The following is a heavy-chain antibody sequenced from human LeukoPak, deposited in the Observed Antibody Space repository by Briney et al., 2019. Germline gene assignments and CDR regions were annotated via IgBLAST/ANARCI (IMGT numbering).Heavy chain of an antibody. J-gene: IGHJ5*02. CDR3: AKDLYSSGWYNYFDP. V-gene: IGHV3-30*18. D-gene: IGHD6-19*01. CDR1: GFSISTCG. CDR2: ISHDGSEK. Sequence: GGSLRLSCAASGFSISTCGMHWVRQAPGKGLEWVAMISHDGSEKYYVDSAKGRFTISRDNSKNTLYLQMNSLRGEDTAMYYCAKDLYSSGWYNYFDPWGQGTLVTVSS.